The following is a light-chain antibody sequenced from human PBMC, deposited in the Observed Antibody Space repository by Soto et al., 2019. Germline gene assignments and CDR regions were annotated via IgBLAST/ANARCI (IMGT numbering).Light chain of an antibody. V-gene: IGLV2-23*02. CDR2: EVY. CDR1: SSDIGTSNI. CDR3: CSYAGRGFLL. J-gene: IGLJ2*01. Sequence: QSVLTQPASVSGSPGQSVTISCTGTSSDIGTSNIVSWYQQHPGKAPKLIIYEVYNRPSRVSDRFSGSTSGNTASLTISGLQAEDDADYSCSYAGRGFLLFGGGTKLTVL.